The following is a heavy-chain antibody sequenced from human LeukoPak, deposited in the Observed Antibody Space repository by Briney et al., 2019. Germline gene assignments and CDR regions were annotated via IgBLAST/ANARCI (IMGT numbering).Heavy chain of an antibody. CDR3: EKGPVDTSAYYRGLDY. J-gene: IGHJ4*02. V-gene: IGHV3-23*01. CDR1: GFTFSSYA. D-gene: IGHD3-22*01. CDR2: ISGSGGST. Sequence: PGGSLRLSCAASGFTFSSYAMSWVRQAPGKGLEWISAISGSGGSTYYADSVKGRFTISRDNSKNTVFLQMNSLRVDDTAVYYCEKGPVDTSAYYRGLDYWGQGTLVTVSS.